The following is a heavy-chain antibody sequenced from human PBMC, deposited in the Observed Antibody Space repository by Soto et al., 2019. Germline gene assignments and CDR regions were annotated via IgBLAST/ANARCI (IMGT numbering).Heavy chain of an antibody. J-gene: IGHJ4*02. CDR1: GFTFSSYS. D-gene: IGHD4-17*01. Sequence: EVQLVESGGGLVKPGGSLRLSCAASGFTFSSYSINWVRQAPGKGLEWVSSISSSSSYIYYADSVKGRFTISRDNAKNSLSLQMNSLRAEATAMYYCERQGSYGDHDYWGQGSLVTVSS. CDR3: ERQGSYGDHDY. CDR2: ISSSSSYI. V-gene: IGHV3-21*01.